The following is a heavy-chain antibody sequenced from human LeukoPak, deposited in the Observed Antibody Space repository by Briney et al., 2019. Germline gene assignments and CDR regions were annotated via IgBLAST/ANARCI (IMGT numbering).Heavy chain of an antibody. D-gene: IGHD2-21*02. Sequence: GGSLRLSCAASGFTFSDYYMSWIRQAPGRGLDLLSYISTTGSSTKYADSVKGRFTISRDNAKNSLWLQVSSLRVEDTAIYYCARGSGAWSLNLWGQGTLVTVSS. J-gene: IGHJ5*02. CDR2: ISTTGSST. CDR3: ARGSGAWSLNL. V-gene: IGHV3-11*05. CDR1: GFTFSDYY.